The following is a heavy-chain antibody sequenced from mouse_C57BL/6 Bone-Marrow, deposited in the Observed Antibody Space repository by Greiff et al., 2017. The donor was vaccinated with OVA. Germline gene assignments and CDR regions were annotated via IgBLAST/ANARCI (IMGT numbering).Heavy chain of an antibody. CDR1: GFNIKNTY. Sequence: VQLQQSVAELVRPGAYVKLSCTASGFNIKNTYMHWVKQRPEQGLEWIGRIDPANDNTKYAPKFQGKATMTADTSSNTVYLQLSSLSSEDTAVYCCARGNFGSSFYAMDYWGQGTSVTVSS. J-gene: IGHJ4*01. D-gene: IGHD1-1*01. CDR3: ARGNFGSSFYAMDY. V-gene: IGHV14-3*01. CDR2: IDPANDNT.